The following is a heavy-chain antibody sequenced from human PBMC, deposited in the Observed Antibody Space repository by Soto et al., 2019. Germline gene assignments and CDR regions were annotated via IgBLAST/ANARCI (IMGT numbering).Heavy chain of an antibody. J-gene: IGHJ4*02. CDR3: AHRPVRGGMPYYFDY. CDR2: IYWDDDK. Sequence: QITLKESGPTLVKPTQTLTLTCTFSGFSLSTSGVGVGWIRQPPGKALEWLALIYWDDDKRYSPSLKSRLTITKDTSKNQVVLTMTNMDPVDTATYYCAHRPVRGGMPYYFDYWGQGTLVTVSS. CDR1: GFSLSTSGVG. D-gene: IGHD2-15*01. V-gene: IGHV2-5*02.